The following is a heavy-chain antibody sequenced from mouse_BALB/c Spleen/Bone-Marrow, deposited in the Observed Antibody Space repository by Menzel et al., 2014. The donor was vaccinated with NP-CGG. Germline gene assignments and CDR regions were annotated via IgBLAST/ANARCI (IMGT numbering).Heavy chain of an antibody. Sequence: VQLQQSGAELARPGASVKMSCKASGYTFTSYTIQWVKRRPGQGLEWVGYIVPSSGYTEYNQKFKDKTTLTAAKSSSTAYMQLSSLTSADSAGYYRAREARTGAWFPIWGQGTLVTVSA. CDR1: GYTFTSYT. D-gene: IGHD4-1*01. CDR2: IVPSSGYT. V-gene: IGHV1-4*02. J-gene: IGHJ3*01. CDR3: AREARTGAWFPI.